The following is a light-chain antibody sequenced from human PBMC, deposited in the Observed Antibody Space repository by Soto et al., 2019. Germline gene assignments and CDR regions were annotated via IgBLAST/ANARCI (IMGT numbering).Light chain of an antibody. CDR3: QHYGSSRWT. CDR1: QSVSSTY. J-gene: IGKJ1*01. V-gene: IGKV3-20*01. Sequence: EIVLTQSPGTLSLSPGERATLSCRASQSVSSTYLAWYQQKPGQAPRLLIYGASSRATDIPDRFSGNGSGTVFTLTISRLEPEDFAVYYCQHYGSSRWTFGQGTRVDI. CDR2: GAS.